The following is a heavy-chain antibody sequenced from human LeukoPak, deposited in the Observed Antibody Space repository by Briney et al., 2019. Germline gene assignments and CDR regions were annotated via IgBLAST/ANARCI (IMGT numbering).Heavy chain of an antibody. D-gene: IGHD3-10*01. CDR1: GFTFSSYS. Sequence: PGGSLRLSCAASGFTFSSYSLNWVRRAPGKGLEWVSSIGSNSKYIYYADSVKGRFTSSRDNAKNSLYLQMNSLRAEDTAVYYCASMVRGFDYWGQGTLVTVSS. J-gene: IGHJ4*02. V-gene: IGHV3-21*04. CDR2: IGSNSKYI. CDR3: ASMVRGFDY.